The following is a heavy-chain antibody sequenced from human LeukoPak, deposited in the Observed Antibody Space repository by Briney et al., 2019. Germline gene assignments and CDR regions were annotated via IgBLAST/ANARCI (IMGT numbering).Heavy chain of an antibody. J-gene: IGHJ5*02. CDR1: GYTLTELS. D-gene: IGHD6-19*01. CDR2: FDPEDGET. CDR3: AVSSGWRVNWFDP. Sequence: ASVKVSCTVSGYTLTELSMHWVRQAPGKGLEWMGGFDPEDGETIYAQKFQGRVTMTEDTSTDTAYMELSSLRSEDTAVYYCAVSSGWRVNWFDPWGQGTLVTVSS. V-gene: IGHV1-24*01.